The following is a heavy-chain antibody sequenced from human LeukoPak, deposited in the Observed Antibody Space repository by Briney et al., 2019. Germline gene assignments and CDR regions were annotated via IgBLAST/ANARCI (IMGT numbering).Heavy chain of an antibody. D-gene: IGHD6-13*01. Sequence: SQTLSLTCAISGDSVSTNNAAWNWIRQSPSRGLEWLGRTYYRSKWYNDYALSVKSRIMIKSDKAKNQFSLKLSSVTAADTAVYYCARRAIAAAGTYFDYWGQGTLVTVSS. V-gene: IGHV6-1*01. CDR2: TYYRSKWYN. J-gene: IGHJ4*02. CDR1: GDSVSTNNAA. CDR3: ARRAIAAAGTYFDY.